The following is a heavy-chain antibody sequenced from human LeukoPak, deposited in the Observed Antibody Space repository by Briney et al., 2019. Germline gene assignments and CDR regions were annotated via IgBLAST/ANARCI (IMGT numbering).Heavy chain of an antibody. CDR3: TRGPPNWGYDF. D-gene: IGHD7-27*01. Sequence: ASVKVSCKASGYTFTSYGISWVRQAPGQGLEWMGWISAYNGNTNYAQKFQGRVTMTRDTSINTAYMELSGLISEDTAVYYCTRGPPNWGYDFWGQGTLVTVSS. CDR1: GYTFTSYG. V-gene: IGHV1-18*01. J-gene: IGHJ4*02. CDR2: ISAYNGNT.